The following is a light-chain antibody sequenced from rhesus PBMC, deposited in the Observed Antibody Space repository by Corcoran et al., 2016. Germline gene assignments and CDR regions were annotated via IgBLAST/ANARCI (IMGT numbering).Light chain of an antibody. V-gene: IGKV1-33*02. Sequence: DIQMTQSPSSLSASVGDRVTITCRASQGITNALAWYQQKPGETPKLLIYEASSLQRGIPSRFSGSGSGTEFTLTISSLQSEDFATYYCQHYYSTPWTFGQGTKVEIK. CDR3: QHYYSTPWT. CDR2: EAS. CDR1: QGITNA. J-gene: IGKJ1*01.